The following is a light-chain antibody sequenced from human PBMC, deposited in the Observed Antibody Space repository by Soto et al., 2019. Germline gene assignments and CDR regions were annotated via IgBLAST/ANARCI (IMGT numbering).Light chain of an antibody. Sequence: EIVLTQSPGTLSLSPGERATLSCRASQSVSSNLAWYQQKAGQAPRLLMYGASNRATGIPDRFSGSGSGTDFTLTISRLEPEDFAVYYCQQYGSSGTFGQGTKVDIK. V-gene: IGKV3-20*01. CDR2: GAS. CDR3: QQYGSSGT. CDR1: QSVSSN. J-gene: IGKJ1*01.